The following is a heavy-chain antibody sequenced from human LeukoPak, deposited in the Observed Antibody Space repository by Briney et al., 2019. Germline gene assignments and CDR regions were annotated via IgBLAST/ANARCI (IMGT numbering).Heavy chain of an antibody. D-gene: IGHD6-19*01. V-gene: IGHV4-59*01. CDR3: ARDRDSSGWFDY. CDR2: IYYSGSA. Sequence: PSETLSLTCTVSGGSISGFYWGWIRQPPGKGLEWIVFIYYSGSANYNPSLKSRVTMSVDMSKNQFSLKLSSVTAADTAFYYCARDRDSSGWFDYWGQGALVTVSS. CDR1: GGSISGFY. J-gene: IGHJ4*02.